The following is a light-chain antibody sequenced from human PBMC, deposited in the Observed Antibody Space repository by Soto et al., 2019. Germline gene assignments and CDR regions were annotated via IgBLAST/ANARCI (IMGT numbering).Light chain of an antibody. Sequence: AIQMTQSPSSLSASVGDRVTITCRASQAIRNDLGWYQDKPGKAPKLLIYAASSLQAGVPSRFSGSGSGKDFTLTITSLQPEDFATYYCLQDYKYPRTFGQGTKVEIK. CDR2: AAS. J-gene: IGKJ1*01. CDR1: QAIRND. V-gene: IGKV1-6*01. CDR3: LQDYKYPRT.